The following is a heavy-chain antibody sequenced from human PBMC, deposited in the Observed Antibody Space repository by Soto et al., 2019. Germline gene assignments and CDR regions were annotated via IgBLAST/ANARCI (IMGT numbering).Heavy chain of an antibody. J-gene: IGHJ4*02. CDR2: ISGSGGST. V-gene: IGHV3-23*01. CDR1: GFTFSSYA. Sequence: GGSLRLSCAASGFTFSSYAMSWVRQAPGKGLEWVSAISGSGGSTYYADSVKGRFTISRDNSKNMLYLQMNSLRAEDTAVYYCAKFCRFGELLGYFDYWGQGTLVTVSS. D-gene: IGHD3-10*01. CDR3: AKFCRFGELLGYFDY.